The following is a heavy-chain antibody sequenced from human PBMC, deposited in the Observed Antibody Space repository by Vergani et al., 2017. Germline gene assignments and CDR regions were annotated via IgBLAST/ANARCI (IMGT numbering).Heavy chain of an antibody. V-gene: IGHV4-59*01. CDR3: ARVRYYYGSGSPRSQPYYYYYYMDV. Sequence: QVQLQESGPGLVKPSETLSLTCTVSGGSISSYYWSWIRQPPGKGLEWIGYIYYSGSTNYNPSLKSRVTISVDTSKNQFSLKLSSVTAADTAVYYWARVRYYYGSGSPRSQPYYYYYYMDVWGKGTTVTVSS. J-gene: IGHJ6*03. CDR2: IYYSGST. CDR1: GGSISSYY. D-gene: IGHD3-10*01.